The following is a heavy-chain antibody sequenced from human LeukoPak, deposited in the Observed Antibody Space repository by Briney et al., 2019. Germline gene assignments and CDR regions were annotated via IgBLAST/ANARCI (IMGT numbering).Heavy chain of an antibody. CDR1: GYTFTSYG. Sequence: GASVKVSCKASGYTFTSYGISWVRQAPGQGLEWMGWNSPYNGNTNYAQKLQGRVTMTTDTSTTTAYMELRSLSSDDTAVYYCARGPFCSGGTCYSQYYDYWGQGTLVTVSS. V-gene: IGHV1-18*01. CDR3: ARGPFCSGGTCYSQYYDY. CDR2: NSPYNGNT. J-gene: IGHJ4*02. D-gene: IGHD2-15*01.